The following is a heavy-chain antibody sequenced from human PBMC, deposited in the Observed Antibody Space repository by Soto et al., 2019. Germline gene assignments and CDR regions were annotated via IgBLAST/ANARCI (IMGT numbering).Heavy chain of an antibody. CDR3: ARDQAYCSSTSCQRGYYYYYGMDV. D-gene: IGHD2-2*01. V-gene: IGHV1-2*02. Sequence: ASVKVSCKASGYTFTGYYMHWVRQAPGQGLGWMGWINPNSGGTNYAQKFQGRVTMTRDTSISTAYMELSRLRSDDTAVYYCARDQAYCSSTSCQRGYYYYYGMDVWGQGTTVTVSS. CDR1: GYTFTGYY. CDR2: INPNSGGT. J-gene: IGHJ6*02.